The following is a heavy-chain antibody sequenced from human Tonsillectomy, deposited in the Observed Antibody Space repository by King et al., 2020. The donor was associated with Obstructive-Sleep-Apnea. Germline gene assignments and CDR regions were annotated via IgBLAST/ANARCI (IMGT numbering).Heavy chain of an antibody. J-gene: IGHJ4*02. V-gene: IGHV3-9*01. D-gene: IGHD3-9*01. CDR2: ISWNSGSI. CDR1: GFTFDDYA. CDR3: AKVGSGLRYFDWLL. Sequence: QLVQSGGGLVQPGRSLRLSCAASGFTFDDYAMHWVRQAPGQGLEWVSGISWNSGSIGYADSVKGRFTISRDNAKNSLYLQMNSLRAEDTALYYCAKVGSGLRYFDWLLWGQGTLVTVSS.